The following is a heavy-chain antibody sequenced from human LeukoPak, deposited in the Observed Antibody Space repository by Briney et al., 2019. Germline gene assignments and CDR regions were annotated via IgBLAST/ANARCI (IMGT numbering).Heavy chain of an antibody. CDR1: GGTFSSYA. CDR3: ASTVTSDIVVVPAAIAWFDP. V-gene: IGHV1-69*01. D-gene: IGHD2-2*01. Sequence: PVKVSCKASGGTFSSYAISWVRQAPGQGLEWMGGIIPIFGTANYAQKFQGSVTITADESTSTAYKELSSLRSEDTAVYDCASTVTSDIVVVPAAIAWFDPWGQGTLVTVSS. CDR2: IIPIFGTA. J-gene: IGHJ5*02.